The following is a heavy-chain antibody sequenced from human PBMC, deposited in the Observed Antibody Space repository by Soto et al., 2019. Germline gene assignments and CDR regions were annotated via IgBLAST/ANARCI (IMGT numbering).Heavy chain of an antibody. D-gene: IGHD6-19*01. CDR3: ARRYGWLYFDY. CDR1: GDSISSSNYF. Sequence: SETLSLTCTVSGDSISSSNYFWGWIRQPPGKGLEWIGTIFYSGSTYYNPSLKSRVTISVDTSKNQFSLRLISVTAADTALYYYARRYGWLYFDYWGQGSLVTSPQ. CDR2: IFYSGST. V-gene: IGHV4-39*01. J-gene: IGHJ4*02.